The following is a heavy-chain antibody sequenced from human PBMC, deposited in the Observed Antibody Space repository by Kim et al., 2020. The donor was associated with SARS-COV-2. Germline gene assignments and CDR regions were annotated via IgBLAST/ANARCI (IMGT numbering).Heavy chain of an antibody. J-gene: IGHJ4*02. CDR3: ARTHNEFTIFGVVPRFDY. CDR2: ISAYNGNT. Sequence: ASVKVSCKASGYTFTSYGISWVRQAPGQGLEWMGWISAYNGNTNYAQKLQGRVTMTTDTSTSTAYMELRSLRSDDTAVYYCARTHNEFTIFGVVPRFDYWGQGTRVTVSS. V-gene: IGHV1-18*01. CDR1: GYTFTSYG. D-gene: IGHD3-3*01.